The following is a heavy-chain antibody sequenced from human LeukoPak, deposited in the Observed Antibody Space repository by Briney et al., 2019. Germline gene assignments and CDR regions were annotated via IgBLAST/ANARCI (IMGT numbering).Heavy chain of an antibody. J-gene: IGHJ4*02. CDR3: ARGTGSHYSLGY. CDR2: INSDGSST. V-gene: IGHV3-74*01. Sequence: GGSLRLSCAASGFAFSSYWMHWVRQAPGKGLVWVSRINSDGSSTNYADSVKGRFTISRDNAKNTLYLQMDSLRAEDTAMYYCARGTGSHYSLGYWGQGTLVPVSS. D-gene: IGHD1-26*01. CDR1: GFAFSSYW.